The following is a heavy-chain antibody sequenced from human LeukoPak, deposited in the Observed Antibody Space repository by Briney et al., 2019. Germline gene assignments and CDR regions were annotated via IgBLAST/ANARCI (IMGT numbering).Heavy chain of an antibody. D-gene: IGHD5-18*01. V-gene: IGHV1-18*01. CDR2: ISAYNGNT. CDR1: GYTFTSYG. J-gene: IGHJ4*02. Sequence: ASVTVSCKASGYTFTSYGISWVRQAPGQGLEWMGWISAYNGNTNYAQKLQGRVTMTTDTSTSTAYMELRSLRSDDTAVYYCARVGLDTAMVVTAMPDYWGQGTLVTVSS. CDR3: ARVGLDTAMVVTAMPDY.